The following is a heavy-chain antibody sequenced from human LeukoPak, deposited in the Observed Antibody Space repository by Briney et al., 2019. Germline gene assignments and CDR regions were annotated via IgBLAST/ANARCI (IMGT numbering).Heavy chain of an antibody. D-gene: IGHD3-10*01. Sequence: GASGKVSCKAAEDTFTRHYIHWVRQAPGQGLEWIGLINPDDDSIDYTQKLRGRITVTRDRSTSTVYMELKSLRSDDTALYYCAREGGSYKHFDEWGQGSLVTVSS. CDR2: INPDDDSI. CDR3: AREGGSYKHFDE. V-gene: IGHV1-46*04. CDR1: EDTFTRHY. J-gene: IGHJ4*02.